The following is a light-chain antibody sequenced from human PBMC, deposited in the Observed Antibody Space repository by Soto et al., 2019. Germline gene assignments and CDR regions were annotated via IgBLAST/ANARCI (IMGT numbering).Light chain of an antibody. J-gene: IGLJ1*01. V-gene: IGLV1-51*01. CDR2: DDD. CDR3: GSWDSSLSAYV. CDR1: SYKIRGNS. Sequence: QPVLTHLPPVPPAPGPRGTISCSANSYKIRGNSVSWYQHLPGTAPKLRIYDDDKRSSGIPGRFSGSKSGTSATLGITGFQTGDEADYYCGSWDSSLSAYVFGTGTKVTVL.